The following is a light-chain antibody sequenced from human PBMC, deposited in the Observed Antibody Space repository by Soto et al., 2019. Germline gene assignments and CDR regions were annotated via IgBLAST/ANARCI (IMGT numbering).Light chain of an antibody. CDR1: QSVSSY. CDR3: QQRSNWPRVT. V-gene: IGKV3-11*01. J-gene: IGKJ5*01. CDR2: DAS. Sequence: EIVLTQSPATLSLSPRERATLSCRASQSVSSYLAWYQQKPGQAPRLLIYDASNRATGIPARFSGSGSGTDFTLTINILDPEDYAVYYCQQRSNWPRVTFGQGTRLEIK.